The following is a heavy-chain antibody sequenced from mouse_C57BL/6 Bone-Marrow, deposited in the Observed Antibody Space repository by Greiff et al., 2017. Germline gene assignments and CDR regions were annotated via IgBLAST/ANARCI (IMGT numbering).Heavy chain of an antibody. J-gene: IGHJ4*01. V-gene: IGHV1-85*01. Sequence: VQLQQSGPELVKPGASVKLSCKASGYTFTSYDINWVKQRPGQGLEWIGWIYPRDGSTKYNEKFKGKATLTVDTSSSTAYMELHSLTSEDSAVYFCAYDYGDPCYYYAMDYWGQGTSVTVAS. CDR2: IYPRDGST. D-gene: IGHD2-4*01. CDR3: AYDYGDPCYYYAMDY. CDR1: GYTFTSYD.